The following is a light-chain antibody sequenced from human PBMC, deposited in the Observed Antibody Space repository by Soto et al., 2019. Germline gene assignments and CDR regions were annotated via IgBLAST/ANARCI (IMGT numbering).Light chain of an antibody. Sequence: DIQMTQSPSSLSAPVGDRVTITCRASQGIRHYLAWYQQKPGKVPKLLIYEASNLQSGVPSRFRGGGSGTEFTLTISSLQPEDVETYYCQNFDSAPQTFGQGTKLDIK. V-gene: IGKV1-27*01. CDR2: EAS. J-gene: IGKJ1*01. CDR3: QNFDSAPQT. CDR1: QGIRHY.